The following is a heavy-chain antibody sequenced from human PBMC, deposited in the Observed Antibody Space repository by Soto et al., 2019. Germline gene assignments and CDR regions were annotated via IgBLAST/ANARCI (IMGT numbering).Heavy chain of an antibody. Sequence: GASVKVSCKASGYTFTSYDINWVRQATGQGLEWMGWMNPNSGNTGYAQKFQGRVTMTRNTSISTAYMELSSLRSEDTAVYYCARREIVATIGTEYYYMDVWGKGTTVTVSS. D-gene: IGHD5-12*01. J-gene: IGHJ6*03. CDR1: GYTFTSYD. V-gene: IGHV1-8*01. CDR2: MNPNSGNT. CDR3: ARREIVATIGTEYYYMDV.